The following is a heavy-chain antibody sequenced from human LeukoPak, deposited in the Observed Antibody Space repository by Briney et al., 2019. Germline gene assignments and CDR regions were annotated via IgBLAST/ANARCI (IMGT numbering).Heavy chain of an antibody. D-gene: IGHD7-27*01. CDR1: GYTFTGYY. CDR2: INPNSGGT. Sequence: ASVKVSCKASGYTFTGYYMHWVRQAPGQGLEWMGWINPNSGGTNYAQKFQGRVTMTRDTSISTAYMELSRLRSDDTAVYYCARVTGDDDWFDPWGQGTLVTVSS. CDR3: ARVTGDDDWFDP. V-gene: IGHV1-2*02. J-gene: IGHJ5*02.